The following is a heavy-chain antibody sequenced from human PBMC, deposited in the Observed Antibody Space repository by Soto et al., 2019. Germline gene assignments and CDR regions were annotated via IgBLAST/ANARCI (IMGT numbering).Heavy chain of an antibody. D-gene: IGHD4-17*01. CDR3: AKDIRFASASVTTLDY. Sequence: PGGSLRLSCAASGFTFDDYAMHWVRQAPGKGLEWVSGISWNSGTIGYVDSVKGRFTISRDNAKNFLYLQMNSLRAEDTALYYCAKDIRFASASVTTLDYWGQGTLVTVSS. J-gene: IGHJ4*02. CDR1: GFTFDDYA. CDR2: ISWNSGTI. V-gene: IGHV3-9*01.